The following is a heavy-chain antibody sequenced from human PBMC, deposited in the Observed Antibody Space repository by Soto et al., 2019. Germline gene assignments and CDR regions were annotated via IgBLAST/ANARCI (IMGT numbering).Heavy chain of an antibody. CDR3: ARDPYPSTTVTIMDY. Sequence: GGSLRLSCAASGFTFSNYAMNWVRQAPGKGLEWVSYISHKSSAIYHADSVKGRFTISRDNAKNSLYLQMNSLRDGDTAVYYCARDPYPSTTVTIMDYWGQGTLVTVSS. D-gene: IGHD4-17*01. CDR1: GFTFSNYA. V-gene: IGHV3-48*02. J-gene: IGHJ4*02. CDR2: ISHKSSAI.